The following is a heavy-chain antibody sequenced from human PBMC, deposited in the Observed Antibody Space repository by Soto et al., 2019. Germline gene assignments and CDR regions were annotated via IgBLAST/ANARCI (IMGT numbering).Heavy chain of an antibody. CDR2: IKSKSDGATT. V-gene: IGHV3-15*01. CDR3: TTGLTIFAVVIDP. D-gene: IGHD3-3*01. J-gene: IGHJ5*02. CDR1: GFTFSNAL. Sequence: GGSLRLSCAASGFTFSNALITWVRQAPWKGLEWVGRIKSKSDGATTDYAAPVRGRFIISRDDSKNTLYLQMNSLKTEDTAVYYCTTGLTIFAVVIDPWGQGNLFTFCS.